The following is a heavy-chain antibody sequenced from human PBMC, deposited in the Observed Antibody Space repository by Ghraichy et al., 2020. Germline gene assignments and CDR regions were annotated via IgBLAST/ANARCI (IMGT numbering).Heavy chain of an antibody. J-gene: IGHJ6*02. CDR3: AKDPVDYYYYYGMDV. Sequence: GGSLRLSCAASGFTFSSYAMSWVRQAPGKGLEWVSAISGSGGSTYYADSVKGRFTISRDNSKNTLYLQMNSLRAEDTAVYYCAKDPVDYYYYYGMDVWGQGTTVTVSS. CDR2: ISGSGGST. CDR1: GFTFSSYA. V-gene: IGHV3-23*01. D-gene: IGHD2-2*01.